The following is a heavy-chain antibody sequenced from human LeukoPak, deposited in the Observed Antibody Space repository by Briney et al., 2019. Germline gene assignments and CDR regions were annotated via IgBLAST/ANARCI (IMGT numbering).Heavy chain of an antibody. J-gene: IGHJ6*03. CDR3: AKDGVAYCGGDCYSYYYYYMDV. Sequence: GGSLRLSCAASGFTFSSYGMHWVRQAPGKGLEWVAVISYDGSNKYYGDSVKARFTISRDNSKNTLYLQMNSLRAEDTAVYYCAKDGVAYCGGDCYSYYYYYMDVWGKGTTVTVSS. CDR1: GFTFSSYG. V-gene: IGHV3-30*18. D-gene: IGHD2-21*01. CDR2: ISYDGSNK.